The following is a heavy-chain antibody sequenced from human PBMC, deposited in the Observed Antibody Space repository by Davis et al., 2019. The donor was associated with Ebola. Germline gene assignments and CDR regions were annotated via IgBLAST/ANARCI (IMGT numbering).Heavy chain of an antibody. Sequence: ASVKVSCKTSEYIFTRYPMHWVRQAPGQGLEWMGIINAVGGSTVYAEKFQVRVTMTRDRSTNTVNMELSSLTSEDTAVYYCATRGSAATSFGHWGQGTLVTVSS. V-gene: IGHV1-46*01. CDR1: EYIFTRYP. D-gene: IGHD2-15*01. CDR2: INAVGGST. CDR3: ATRGSAATSFGH. J-gene: IGHJ4*02.